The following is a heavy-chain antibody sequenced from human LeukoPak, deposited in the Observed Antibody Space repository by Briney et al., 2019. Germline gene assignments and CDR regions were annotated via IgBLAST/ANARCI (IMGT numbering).Heavy chain of an antibody. V-gene: IGHV4-4*07. CDR2: IYTSGST. CDR3: ARGPPVVVIETYFDY. J-gene: IGHJ4*02. D-gene: IGHD3-22*01. CDR1: GGSISSYC. Sequence: SETLSLTCPVSGGSISSYCWSWIRQPAGKGLEWIGRIYTSGSTNYSASLKSRVTMSVDTSKNHFSLKLSSVTAADTAVYYCARGPPVVVIETYFDYWGQGTLVTVSS.